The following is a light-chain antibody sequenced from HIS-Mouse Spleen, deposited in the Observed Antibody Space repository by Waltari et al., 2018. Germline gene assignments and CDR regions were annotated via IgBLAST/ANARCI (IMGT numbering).Light chain of an antibody. CDR1: RPHIGSTY. J-gene: IGLJ3*02. CDR3: AAWDDSLSGWV. V-gene: IGLV1-47*01. Sequence: QSVLTPPPSASGTPGQRVTISCSGRRPHIGSTYVYWYQQLPGTAPKRLIYRNNQRPSGVPDRFSGSKSGTSASLAISGLRSEDEADYYCAAWDDSLSGWVFGGGTKLTVL. CDR2: RNN.